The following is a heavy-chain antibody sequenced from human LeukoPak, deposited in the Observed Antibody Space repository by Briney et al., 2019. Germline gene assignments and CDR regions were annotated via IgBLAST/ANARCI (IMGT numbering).Heavy chain of an antibody. J-gene: IGHJ4*02. CDR1: GFTYSSYA. Sequence: GGSLRLXCAASGFTYSSYAMHWVRRAPGKGLEYVSAISSNGGSTYYANSVKGRFTISRDNSKNTLYLQMGSLRAEDMAVYYCARDYGGNSVRYFDYWGQGTLVTVSS. CDR2: ISSNGGST. CDR3: ARDYGGNSVRYFDY. V-gene: IGHV3-64*01. D-gene: IGHD4-23*01.